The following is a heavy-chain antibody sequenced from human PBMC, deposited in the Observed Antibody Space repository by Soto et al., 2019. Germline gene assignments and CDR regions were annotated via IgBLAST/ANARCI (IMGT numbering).Heavy chain of an antibody. V-gene: IGHV3-30*18. Sequence: QVQLVESGGGVVQPGRSLRLSCAASGFTFSSYGMHWVRQAPGKGLEWVAVISYDGSNKYYAYSVKGRFTISRDNSKNTLYLQMNSLRAEDTAVYYCANLLGGRDGYTRRHAFDIWGQGTMVTVSS. CDR3: ANLLGGRDGYTRRHAFDI. J-gene: IGHJ3*02. CDR1: GFTFSSYG. CDR2: ISYDGSNK. D-gene: IGHD5-12*01.